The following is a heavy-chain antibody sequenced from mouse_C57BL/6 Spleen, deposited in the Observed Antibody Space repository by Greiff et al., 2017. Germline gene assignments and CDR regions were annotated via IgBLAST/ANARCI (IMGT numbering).Heavy chain of an antibody. J-gene: IGHJ4*01. CDR1: GFNIKDDY. D-gene: IGHD2-5*01. Sequence: VQLQQSGAELVRPGASVKLSCTASGFNIKDDYMHWVKQRPEQGLEWIGRIDPENGDTEYASKFQGKATITADTSSNTAYHQLSSLTSEDTAVYYCGYSNIREEYDYAMDYWGQGTSVTVSS. CDR3: GYSNIREEYDYAMDY. CDR2: IDPENGDT. V-gene: IGHV14-4*01.